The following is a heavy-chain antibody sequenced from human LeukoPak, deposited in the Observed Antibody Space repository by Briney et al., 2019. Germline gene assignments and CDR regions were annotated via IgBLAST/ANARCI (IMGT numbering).Heavy chain of an antibody. J-gene: IGHJ4*02. CDR1: GFTFTNYW. Sequence: PGGSLRLSCAASGFTFTNYWMHWVRQAPGKGLVWVSRIKSDGSSTTYADSVKGRFTISRDNAENTLLLQMNSLRAEDTAVYYWARTGYWGADRHYYFDYWGQGALVTVPS. CDR2: IKSDGSST. D-gene: IGHD2-8*02. CDR3: ARTGYWGADRHYYFDY. V-gene: IGHV3-74*01.